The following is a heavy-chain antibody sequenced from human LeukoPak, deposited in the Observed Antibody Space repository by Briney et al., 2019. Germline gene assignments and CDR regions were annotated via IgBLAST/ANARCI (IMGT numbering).Heavy chain of an antibody. J-gene: IGHJ4*02. Sequence: PSETLSLTCTASGGSISSYYWSWIRQPPGKGLEWIGYIYYSGSTNYNPSLKSRVTISVDTSKNQFSLKLSSVTAADTAVYYCARDKGSGSYYGSFDYWGQGTVITVSS. CDR2: IYYSGST. CDR3: ARDKGSGSYYGSFDY. V-gene: IGHV4-59*12. CDR1: GGSISSYY. D-gene: IGHD3-10*01.